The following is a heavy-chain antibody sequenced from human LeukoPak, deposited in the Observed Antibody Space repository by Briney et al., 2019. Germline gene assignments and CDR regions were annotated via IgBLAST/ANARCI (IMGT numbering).Heavy chain of an antibody. V-gene: IGHV1-18*01. D-gene: IGHD6-13*01. CDR1: GYTFTSYG. CDR3: ARDVSHSGSRDAWWFDP. J-gene: IGHJ5*02. CDR2: ISAYNGNT. Sequence: GASVKVSCKASGYTFTSYGISWVRQAPGQGLEWMGWISAYNGNTNYAQKLQGRVTMTTGTSTSTAYMELRSLRSDDTAVYYCARDVSHSGSRDAWWFDPWGQGTLVTVSS.